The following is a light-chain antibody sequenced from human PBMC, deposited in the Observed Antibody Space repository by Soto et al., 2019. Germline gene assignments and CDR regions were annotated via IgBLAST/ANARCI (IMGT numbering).Light chain of an antibody. CDR3: CSYAGNSEV. Sequence: QSALTQPASVSGSPGQSITIPCTGTSGDVGSYNLVSWYQQHPGKAPKLLIYEVTERPSGVSNRFSGSKSGSTASLTISGLQPDDEADYYCCSYAGNSEVFGTGTNVTVL. V-gene: IGLV2-23*02. J-gene: IGLJ1*01. CDR2: EVT. CDR1: SGDVGSYNL.